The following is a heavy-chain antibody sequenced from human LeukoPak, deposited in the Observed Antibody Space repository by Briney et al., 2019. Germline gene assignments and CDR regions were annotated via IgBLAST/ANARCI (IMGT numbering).Heavy chain of an antibody. V-gene: IGHV3-74*01. D-gene: IGHD6-13*01. Sequence: GGSLRLSCAASGFPFSRFWMHWVRQVPGKGLVWVSRISSDGGITDYADSVRGRFTISRDNAKNTLFLQVNSLRAEDAAVYFCARDTIGAAGYTDNWGQGTLVTVSS. CDR2: ISSDGGIT. J-gene: IGHJ4*02. CDR3: ARDTIGAAGYTDN. CDR1: GFPFSRFW.